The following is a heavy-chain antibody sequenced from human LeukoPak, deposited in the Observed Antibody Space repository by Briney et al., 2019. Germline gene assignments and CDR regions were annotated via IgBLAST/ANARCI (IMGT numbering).Heavy chain of an antibody. CDR1: GFTFTNFA. V-gene: IGHV3-23*01. Sequence: PGGSLRLSCAASGFTFTNFAMSWVRQAPEKGLEWVSTISYSGSSTYYADSMKGRFTISRDISRNTLYLQVNNLRVEDTAVYYCAKDNGFIPAARDYFFHYWGQGTLVTVSS. CDR3: AKDNGFIPAARDYFFHY. CDR2: ISYSGSST. J-gene: IGHJ4*02. D-gene: IGHD2-2*01.